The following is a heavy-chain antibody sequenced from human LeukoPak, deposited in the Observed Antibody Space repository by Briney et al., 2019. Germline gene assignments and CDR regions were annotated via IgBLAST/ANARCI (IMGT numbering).Heavy chain of an antibody. D-gene: IGHD2-2*01. J-gene: IGHJ6*02. CDR3: AREPPSYCSSTSCYTVGYYYGMDV. Sequence: ASVKVSCKASGYTFTSYAMHWVRQAPGQRLEWMGWINAGNGNTKYSQKFQGRVTITRDTSASTAYMELSSLRSEDTAVYYCAREPPSYCSSTSCYTVGYYYGMDVWGQGTTVTVSS. CDR2: INAGNGNT. CDR1: GYTFTSYA. V-gene: IGHV1-3*01.